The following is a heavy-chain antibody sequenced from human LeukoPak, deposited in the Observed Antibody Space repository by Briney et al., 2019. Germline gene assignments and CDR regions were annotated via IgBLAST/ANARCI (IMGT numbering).Heavy chain of an antibody. CDR2: INHSGST. CDR3: ARGGVTMVRGVIRNFDY. CDR1: GGSFSGYY. D-gene: IGHD3-10*01. Sequence: PSETLSLTCAVYGGSFSGYYWSWIRQPPRKGLEWIGEINHSGSTNYNPSLKSRVTISVDTSKNQFSLKLSSVTAADTAVYYCARGGVTMVRGVIRNFDYWGQGTLVTVSS. J-gene: IGHJ4*02. V-gene: IGHV4-34*01.